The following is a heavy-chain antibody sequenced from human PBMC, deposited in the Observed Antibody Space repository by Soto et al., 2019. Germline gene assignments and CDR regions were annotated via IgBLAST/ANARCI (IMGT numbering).Heavy chain of an antibody. D-gene: IGHD2-2*01. V-gene: IGHV4-4*07. J-gene: IGHJ6*02. CDR2: IYTSGST. Sequence: SETLSLTXTVSGGSISSYYWSWIRQPAGKGLEWIGRIYTSGSTNYNPSLKSRVTMSVDTSKNQFSLKLSSVTAADTAVYYCARGGYCSSTSCYSEDYYYCGMDVWGQGTTVTVSS. CDR3: ARGGYCSSTSCYSEDYYYCGMDV. CDR1: GGSISSYY.